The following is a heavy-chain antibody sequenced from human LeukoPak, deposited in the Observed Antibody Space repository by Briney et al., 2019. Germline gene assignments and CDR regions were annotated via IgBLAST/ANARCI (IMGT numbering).Heavy chain of an antibody. CDR2: ISSSSTYI. CDR1: GFTFSSFS. Sequence: PGGSLRLSCGASGFTFSSFSMNWVRQAPGKGLEWVSSISSSSTYIVYADSVKGRFTISRDNAMNSLYLQMNSLRAEDTAVYYCATGRGGYWGQGTLVTASS. D-gene: IGHD3-10*01. CDR3: ATGRGGY. J-gene: IGHJ4*02. V-gene: IGHV3-21*01.